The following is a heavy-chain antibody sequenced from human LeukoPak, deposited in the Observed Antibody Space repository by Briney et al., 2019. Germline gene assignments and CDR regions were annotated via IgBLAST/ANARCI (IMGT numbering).Heavy chain of an antibody. D-gene: IGHD1-26*01. V-gene: IGHV3-30*03. J-gene: IGHJ4*02. Sequence: GGSLRLSCAASGFTFSSYGMHWVRQAPGKGLEWVAVISYDGSNKYYADSVKGRFTISRDNSKNTLYLQMNSLRVEDTAVYYCARDQWEVPGARSSYDYWGQGTLVTVSS. CDR3: ARDQWEVPGARSSYDY. CDR1: GFTFSSYG. CDR2: ISYDGSNK.